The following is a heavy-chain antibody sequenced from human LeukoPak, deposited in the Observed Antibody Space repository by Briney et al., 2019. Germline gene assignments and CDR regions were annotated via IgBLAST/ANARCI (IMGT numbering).Heavy chain of an antibody. D-gene: IGHD1-26*01. CDR3: ARDKWELLIGNAFDI. J-gene: IGHJ3*02. CDR2: IYYSGST. V-gene: IGHV4-59*12. Sequence: SETLSLTCTVSGGSISSYYWSWIRQPPGKGLEWIGYIYYSGSTNYNPSLKSRVTMSVDTSKNQFSLKLSSVTAADTAVYYCARDKWELLIGNAFDIWGQGTMVTVSS. CDR1: GGSISSYY.